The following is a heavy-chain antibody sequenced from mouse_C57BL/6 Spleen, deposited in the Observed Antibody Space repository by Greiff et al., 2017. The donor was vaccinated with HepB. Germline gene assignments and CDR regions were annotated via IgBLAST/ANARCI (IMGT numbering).Heavy chain of an antibody. J-gene: IGHJ4*01. CDR2: IDPENGDT. D-gene: IGHD2-3*01. CDR1: GFNIKDDY. CDR3: TSWGDGHYGDYAMDY. Sequence: EVKLLESGAELVRPGASVKLSCTASGFNIKDDYMHWVKQRPEQGLEWIGWIDPENGDTEYASKFQGKATITADTSSNTAYLQLSSLTSEDTAVYYCTSWGDGHYGDYAMDYWSQGTSVTVSS. V-gene: IGHV14-4*01.